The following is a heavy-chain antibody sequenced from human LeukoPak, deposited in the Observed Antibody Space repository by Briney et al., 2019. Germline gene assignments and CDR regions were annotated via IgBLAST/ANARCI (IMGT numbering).Heavy chain of an antibody. CDR3: VSFYETY. CDR1: GNHW. J-gene: IGHJ4*02. V-gene: IGHV3-74*01. CDR2: INSDGSWT. Sequence: GGSLRLSCAASGNHWMHWVRQVPGKGLVWVSHINSDGSWTSYADSVKGRFTISKDNAKNTVYLQMNSLRAEDTAVYYCVSFYETYWGRGTLVTVSP. D-gene: IGHD2/OR15-2a*01.